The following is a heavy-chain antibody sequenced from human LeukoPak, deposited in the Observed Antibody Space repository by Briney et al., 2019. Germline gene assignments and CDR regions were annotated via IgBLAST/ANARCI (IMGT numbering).Heavy chain of an antibody. Sequence: GGSLRLSCTASGFTFSNAWMSWVRQAPGKGLEWVGRIKSKPAGGSTDYAAPIKGRFTISRDDSKNTLYLQVNSLRAEDTAVYYCAKGTDSYDFWSGYYTTIDYWGQGTLVTVSS. CDR2: IKSKPAGGST. V-gene: IGHV3-15*01. D-gene: IGHD3-3*01. CDR3: AKGTDSYDFWSGYYTTIDY. J-gene: IGHJ4*02. CDR1: GFTFSNAW.